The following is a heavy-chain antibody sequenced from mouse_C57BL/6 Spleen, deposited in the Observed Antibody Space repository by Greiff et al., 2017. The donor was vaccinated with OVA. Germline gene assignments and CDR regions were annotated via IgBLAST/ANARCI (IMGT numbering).Heavy chain of an antibody. CDR1: GYTFTEYT. J-gene: IGHJ1*03. D-gene: IGHD2-2*01. Sequence: QVQLKESGAELVKPGASVKLSCKASGYTFTEYTIHWVKQRSGQGLEWIGWFYPGSGSIKYNEKFKDKATLTADKSSSTVYMELSRLTSEDSAVYFCARHGDLLWLRREYWYFDVWGTGTTVTVSS. CDR3: ARHGDLLWLRREYWYFDV. CDR2: FYPGSGSI. V-gene: IGHV1-62-2*01.